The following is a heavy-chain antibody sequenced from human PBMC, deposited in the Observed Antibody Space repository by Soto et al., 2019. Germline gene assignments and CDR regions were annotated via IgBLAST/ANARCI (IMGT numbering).Heavy chain of an antibody. J-gene: IGHJ5*02. CDR3: ARGMGGDYGVRNWFDP. Sequence: SETLSLTCAVYGGSFSGYYWSWIRQPPGKGLEWIGEINHSGSTNYNPSLKSRVTISLDTSKNQFSLKLSSVTAADTAVYYCARGMGGDYGVRNWFDPWGQGTLVTVSS. CDR1: GGSFSGYY. V-gene: IGHV4-34*01. CDR2: INHSGST. D-gene: IGHD4-17*01.